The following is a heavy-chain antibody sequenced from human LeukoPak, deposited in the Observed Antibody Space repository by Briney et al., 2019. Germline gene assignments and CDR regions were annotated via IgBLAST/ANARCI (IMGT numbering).Heavy chain of an antibody. D-gene: IGHD3-10*01. J-gene: IGHJ6*03. V-gene: IGHV4-34*01. Sequence: PSETLSLTCAVYGGSFSGYYWSWIRQPPGKGLEWIGEINHSGSTNYNPSLKSRVTISVDTFKNQFSLKLSSVTAADTAVYYCARASRYYYGSGYYMDVWGKGTTVTVSS. CDR1: GGSFSGYY. CDR2: INHSGST. CDR3: ARASRYYYGSGYYMDV.